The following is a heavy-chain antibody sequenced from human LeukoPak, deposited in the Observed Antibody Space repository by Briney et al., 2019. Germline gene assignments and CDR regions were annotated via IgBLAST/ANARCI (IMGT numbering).Heavy chain of an antibody. Sequence: NPSETLSLTCTVSGDSISSSNSYWGWIRQPPGTGLEWIGSIYYSGSTYYNPSLKSRVTISVDTSKNQFSLKLSSVTAADTAVYYCARTVILLPSYYYMDVWGKGTTVTVCS. J-gene: IGHJ6*03. CDR3: ARTVILLPSYYYMDV. CDR1: GDSISSSNSY. V-gene: IGHV4-39*07. CDR2: IYYSGST. D-gene: IGHD2/OR15-2a*01.